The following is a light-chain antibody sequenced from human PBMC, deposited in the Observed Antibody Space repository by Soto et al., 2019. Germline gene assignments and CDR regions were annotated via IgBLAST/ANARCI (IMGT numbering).Light chain of an antibody. V-gene: IGLV2-23*01. CDR2: ESN. Sequence: QSVLTQPASVSGSPGESITISCTGTSSDVGTYNLVTWYQQHPGSVPKLILYESNKRPSGVSSRFSASKSGNTASLTISGRPAEDEADYFCCSYAPSRTLLFGGGTKVTVL. CDR1: SSDVGTYNL. CDR3: CSYAPSRTLL. J-gene: IGLJ2*01.